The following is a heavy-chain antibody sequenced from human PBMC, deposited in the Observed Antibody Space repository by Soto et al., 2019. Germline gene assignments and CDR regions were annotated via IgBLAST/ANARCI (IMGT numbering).Heavy chain of an antibody. J-gene: IGHJ6*02. D-gene: IGHD3-10*01. CDR3: ARVGDPYDI. CDR1: GGSIRSGDYY. Sequence: QVQLQESGPGLVKPSQTLSLTCTVSGGSIRSGDYYWSWIRQPPGKGLEWIGYIYHSVSTFYNSSLKSRLTISVDTSKNQFSLKLTSVTAADTAVYYCARVGDPYDIWGQGTTVTVSS. V-gene: IGHV4-30-4*01. CDR2: IYHSVST.